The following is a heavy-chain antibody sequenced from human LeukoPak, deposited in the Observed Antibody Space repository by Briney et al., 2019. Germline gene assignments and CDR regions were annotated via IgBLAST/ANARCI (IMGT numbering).Heavy chain of an antibody. D-gene: IGHD3-3*01. V-gene: IGHV3-30*18. Sequence: PGGSLRLSCAASGFTFSSYGMHWVRQAPGKGLEWVAVISYDGSNKYYADSVKGRFTISRDNSKNTLYLQMNSLRAEDTAVYYCAKDGGVGAFDIWGQGTMVTVSS. CDR2: ISYDGSNK. CDR3: AKDGGVGAFDI. J-gene: IGHJ3*02. CDR1: GFTFSSYG.